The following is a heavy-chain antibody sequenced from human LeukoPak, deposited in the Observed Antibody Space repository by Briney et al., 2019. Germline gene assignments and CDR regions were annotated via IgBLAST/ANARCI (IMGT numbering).Heavy chain of an antibody. CDR3: ARDHPGAIQPGHD. Sequence: NPSETLSLTCAVYGGSFSGYYWSWIRQPPGKGLEWIGEINHSGSTNYNPSLKSRVTISVDTSKNQFSLNLSSVTAADTAVYYCARDHPGAIQPGHDWGQGTLVTVSS. V-gene: IGHV4-34*01. J-gene: IGHJ4*02. CDR1: GGSFSGYY. D-gene: IGHD5-18*01. CDR2: INHSGST.